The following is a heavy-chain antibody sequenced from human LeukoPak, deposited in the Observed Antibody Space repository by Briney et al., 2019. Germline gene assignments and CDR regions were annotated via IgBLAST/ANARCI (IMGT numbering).Heavy chain of an antibody. CDR1: GYTFTSYY. CDR3: ARIPSDIVVVPANSQEGWFDP. CDR2: INPSGGST. Sequence: ASVKASCKASGYTFTSYYMHWVRQAPGQGLEWMGIINPSGGSTSYAQKFQGRVTMTRDTSTSTVYMELSSLRSEDTAVYYCARIPSDIVVVPANSQEGWFDPWGQGTLVTVSS. V-gene: IGHV1-46*01. J-gene: IGHJ5*02. D-gene: IGHD2-2*01.